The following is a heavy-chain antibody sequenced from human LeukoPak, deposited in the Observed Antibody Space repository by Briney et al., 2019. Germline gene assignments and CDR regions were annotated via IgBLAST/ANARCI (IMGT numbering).Heavy chain of an antibody. D-gene: IGHD3-22*01. CDR1: GFTFSSYG. V-gene: IGHV3-33*01. CDR3: ARAHYYDSSGYRTGSWDY. CDR2: IWYDGSNK. Sequence: PGGPLRLSCAASGFTFSSYGMHWVRQAPGKGLEWVAVIWYDGSNKYYADSVKGRFTISRDNSKNTLYLQMNSLRAEDTAVYYCARAHYYDSSGYRTGSWDYWGQGTLVTVSS. J-gene: IGHJ4*02.